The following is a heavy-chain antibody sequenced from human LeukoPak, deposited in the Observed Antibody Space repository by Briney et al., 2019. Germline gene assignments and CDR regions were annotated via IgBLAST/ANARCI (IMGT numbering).Heavy chain of an antibody. J-gene: IGHJ4*02. CDR3: ARHSGWYVFDY. D-gene: IGHD6-19*01. CDR2: IIPIFGTA. CDR1: GGTFSSYA. V-gene: IGHV1-69*01. Sequence: AASVKVSCKASGGTFSSYAISWVRQAPGQGLEWMGGIIPIFGTANYAQKFQGRVTVTADESTSTAHMELSSLRSEDTAVYYGARHSGWYVFDYWGQGTLVTVSS.